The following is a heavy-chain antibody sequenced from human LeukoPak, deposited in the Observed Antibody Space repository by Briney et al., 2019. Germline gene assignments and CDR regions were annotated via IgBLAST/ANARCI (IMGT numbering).Heavy chain of an antibody. CDR3: ARGRRGHHWYPFHRFHP. Sequence: SETLSLTCAVYGGSFSGYYWSWIRQPPGKGLEWIGEINHSGSTNYNPSLKSRVTISVDTSKNQFSLKLSSVTAADTAVYYCARGRRGHHWYPFHRFHPRGPGNPVTVSS. CDR2: INHSGST. J-gene: IGHJ5*02. CDR1: GGSFSGYY. D-gene: IGHD6-13*01. V-gene: IGHV4-34*01.